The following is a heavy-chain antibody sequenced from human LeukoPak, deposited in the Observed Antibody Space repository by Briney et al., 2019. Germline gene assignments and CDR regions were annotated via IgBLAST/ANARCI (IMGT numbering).Heavy chain of an antibody. CDR3: TRGSGTSWFDY. J-gene: IGHJ4*02. CDR1: GYTFTDNY. V-gene: IGHV1-2*02. CDR2: MNPNSGGT. D-gene: IGHD2-2*01. Sequence: ASVKVSSKPSGYTFTDNYLHWVRQAPGQGLEWVGWMNPNSGGTGYAQKFQGRVTMTRDTSISTAYMELSSLTSDDTAVYYCTRGSGTSWFDYWGQGSLVTVSS.